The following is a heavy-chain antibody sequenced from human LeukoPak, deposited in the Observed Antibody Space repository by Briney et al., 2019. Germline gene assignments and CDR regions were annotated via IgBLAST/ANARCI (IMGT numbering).Heavy chain of an antibody. CDR1: GFTFSSYG. J-gene: IGHJ4*02. CDR2: ISYDGSNK. V-gene: IGHV3-30*18. CDR3: AKVQDYDSSPDY. D-gene: IGHD3-22*01. Sequence: PGGSLRLSCAASGFTFSSYGMHWVRQAPGKGLEWVAVISYDGSNKYYADSVKGRFTISRDNSKNTLYLQMNSLRAEDTAVYYCAKVQDYDSSPDYWGQGTLVTVSS.